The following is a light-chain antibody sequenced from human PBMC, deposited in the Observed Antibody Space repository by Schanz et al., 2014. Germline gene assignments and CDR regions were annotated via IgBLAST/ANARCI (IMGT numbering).Light chain of an antibody. V-gene: IGLV2-14*01. CDR2: EDT. J-gene: IGLJ2*01. Sequence: QSALTQPASVSGSPGQSITISCTGTSSDVGGYNYVSWYQRHPGKAPKLMIYEDTKRPSGVPDRFSGSKSGNTASLTVSGLQAEDEADYYCSSYTSSSTLFGGGTKLTVL. CDR3: SSYTSSSTL. CDR1: SSDVGGYNY.